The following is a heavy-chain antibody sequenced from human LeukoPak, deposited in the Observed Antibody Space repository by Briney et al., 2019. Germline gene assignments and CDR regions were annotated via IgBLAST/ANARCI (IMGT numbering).Heavy chain of an antibody. CDR3: ARDLRRNPVDLNYYGMDV. V-gene: IGHV1-2*02. D-gene: IGHD5-12*01. CDR1: GYTFTGYL. Sequence: GASVKVSCKASGYTFTGYLVHWVRQAPGQGLEWMGWINPNSGDTNYAQKFQGRVTMTRDTSISTAYMELSRLRSDDTAVYYCARDLRRNPVDLNYYGMDVWGQGTTVTASS. CDR2: INPNSGDT. J-gene: IGHJ6*02.